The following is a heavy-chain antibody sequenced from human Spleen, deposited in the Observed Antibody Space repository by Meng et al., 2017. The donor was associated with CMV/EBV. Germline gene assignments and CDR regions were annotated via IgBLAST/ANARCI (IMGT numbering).Heavy chain of an antibody. CDR1: VSSTTYH. V-gene: IGHV4-61*01. Sequence: VSSTTYHWSWLRQPPGKGLEWIGYIFHSVTTSYKPSLKSRVTISIDTSKNQFSLNLSSVTAADTAVYYCARGLDCIGGSCYSSWFDPWGHGTLVTVSS. CDR2: IFHSVTT. D-gene: IGHD2-15*01. J-gene: IGHJ5*02. CDR3: ARGLDCIGGSCYSSWFDP.